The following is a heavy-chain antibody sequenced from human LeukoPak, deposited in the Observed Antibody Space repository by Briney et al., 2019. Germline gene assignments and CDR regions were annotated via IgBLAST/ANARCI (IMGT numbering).Heavy chain of an antibody. Sequence: PSETLSLTCTVSGGSLTSYYWSWIRQPPGKGLEWSGYVYSSGSTKYNPSLKSRLTMSVDTSKNQFSLNLRSVTAADTAVYFCAGRGYKVGTYGEYWGQGTRVTVSS. D-gene: IGHD1-14*01. CDR3: AGRGYKVGTYGEY. CDR2: VYSSGST. J-gene: IGHJ4*02. CDR1: GGSLTSYY. V-gene: IGHV4-59*08.